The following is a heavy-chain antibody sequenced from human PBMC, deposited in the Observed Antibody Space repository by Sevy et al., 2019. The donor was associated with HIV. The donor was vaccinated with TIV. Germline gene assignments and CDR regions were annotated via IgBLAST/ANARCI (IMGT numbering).Heavy chain of an antibody. V-gene: IGHV3-21*01. J-gene: IGHJ3*02. Sequence: GGSLRLSCAASGFTFSSYAMNWVRQAPGKGLEWVSTIFGSGGGTYYADSVKGRFTISRDNAKNSLFLQMNSQRAEDTAVYYCARDETWDAFDIWGEGTMVTVS. CDR2: IFGSGGGT. CDR3: ARDETWDAFDI. CDR1: GFTFSSYA.